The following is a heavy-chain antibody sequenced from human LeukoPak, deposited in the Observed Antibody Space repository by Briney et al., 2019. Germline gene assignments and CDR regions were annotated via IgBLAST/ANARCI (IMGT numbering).Heavy chain of an antibody. D-gene: IGHD5/OR15-5a*01. CDR2: INHSGGT. J-gene: IGHJ4*02. V-gene: IGHV4-34*01. CDR1: GGSFSDYS. Sequence: SETLSLTCAVYGGSFSDYSWSWIRQPPGKGLEWIGEINHSGGTKHNPSLKSRVTISVDTSKNQFSLKLSSVTAADTAVYYCARGEDSTSFDYWGQGTLVTVSS. CDR3: ARGEDSTSFDY.